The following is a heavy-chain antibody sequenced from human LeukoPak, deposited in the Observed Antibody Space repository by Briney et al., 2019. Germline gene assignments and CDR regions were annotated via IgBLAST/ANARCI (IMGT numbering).Heavy chain of an antibody. Sequence: GRSLRLSCAASGFTFSDYGMHWVRQAPGKGLEWVAVISYDGSNKYYSDSVKGLFTISRDNSKNTMYLQMNSLGLEDTAVYYCAKGITSNDAFDIWGQGTMVIVS. V-gene: IGHV3-30*18. CDR2: ISYDGSNK. D-gene: IGHD2/OR15-2a*01. J-gene: IGHJ3*02. CDR1: GFTFSDYG. CDR3: AKGITSNDAFDI.